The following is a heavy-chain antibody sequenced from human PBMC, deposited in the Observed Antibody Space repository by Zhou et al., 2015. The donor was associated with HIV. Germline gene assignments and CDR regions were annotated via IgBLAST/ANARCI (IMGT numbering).Heavy chain of an antibody. V-gene: IGHV3-48*02. CDR3: ARDPTPAFRGWYFDL. D-gene: IGHD3-3*02. CDR1: GFAFNRYS. J-gene: IGHJ2*01. Sequence: EVHLVESGGGLAQPGGSLRLSCAASGFAFNRYSMNWVRQAPGKGLEWIAYISGSGETNYADSVKGRFTISSDSARNSLFLHMNSLRDDDTAIYYCARDPTPAFRGWYFDLWGRGTLITVSS. CDR2: ISGSGET.